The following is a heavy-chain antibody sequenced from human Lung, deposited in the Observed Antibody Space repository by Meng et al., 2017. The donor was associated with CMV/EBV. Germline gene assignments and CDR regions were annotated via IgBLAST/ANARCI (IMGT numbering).Heavy chain of an antibody. J-gene: IGHJ6*02. CDR2: IGSRGDT. D-gene: IGHD1-26*01. Sequence: GGSLRLSCAASGFTLSRYDIHWARKATGKGLEWVSGIGSRGDTHYADSVKGRFTISRENAKNSVYLQVNSVRAGDTAVYYCGRKIPVSGMDVWGQGTTVTVSS. CDR1: GFTLSRYD. CDR3: GRKIPVSGMDV. V-gene: IGHV3-13*01.